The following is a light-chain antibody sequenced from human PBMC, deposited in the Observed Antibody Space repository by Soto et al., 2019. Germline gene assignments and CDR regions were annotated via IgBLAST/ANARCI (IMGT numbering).Light chain of an antibody. CDR3: QTWSTDIRV. J-gene: IGLJ3*02. CDR1: SGHNSYA. Sequence: QSVLTQPPSASASLGASVKLTCTLSSGHNSYAIAWHQQQPEKGPRYLMKLNSDGSHSKGDGIPDRFSGSGSGAARYLTISRLQYEAEADSYCQTWSTDIRVFGGGTKLTVL. CDR2: LNSDGSH. V-gene: IGLV4-69*01.